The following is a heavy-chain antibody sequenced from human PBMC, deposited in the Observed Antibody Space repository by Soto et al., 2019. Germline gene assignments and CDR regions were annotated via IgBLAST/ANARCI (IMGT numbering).Heavy chain of an antibody. V-gene: IGHV3-30*18. Sequence: QVQLVESGGGVVQPGRSLRLSCAASGFTFSSNGMHWVRQAPGKGLEWVAVISYDGSNKYYADSVKGRFTISRDNSKNTLYLQMNSLRAEDTAVYYCAKDLDIAAGPFYYWGQGTLVTVSS. J-gene: IGHJ4*02. CDR1: GFTFSSNG. CDR2: ISYDGSNK. CDR3: AKDLDIAAGPFYY. D-gene: IGHD6-13*01.